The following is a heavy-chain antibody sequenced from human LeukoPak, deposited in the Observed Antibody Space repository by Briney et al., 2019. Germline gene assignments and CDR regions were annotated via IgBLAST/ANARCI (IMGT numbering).Heavy chain of an antibody. J-gene: IGHJ5*02. CDR2: VNPNSGDT. CDR3: SRGSRFDP. Sequence: ASVKVSCKTSRYSFNIYEINWVRQATGQGLEWMGWVNPNSGDTDYAQKFQGRLTMTRNTSISTAYMELSGLRLEDTAVYYCSRGSRFDPWGQGTQVTVSS. CDR1: RYSFNIYE. V-gene: IGHV1-8*01.